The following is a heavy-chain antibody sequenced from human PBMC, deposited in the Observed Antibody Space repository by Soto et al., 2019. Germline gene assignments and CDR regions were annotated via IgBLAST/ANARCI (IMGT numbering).Heavy chain of an antibody. V-gene: IGHV3-15*01. CDR3: TTQADSGYDLAFAAFDI. CDR2: IKSKTDGGTT. Sequence: PGGSLRLSCAASGFTFSNAWMSWVRQAPGKGLEWVGRIKSKTDGGTTDYAAPVKGRFTISRDDSKNTLYLQMNSLKTEDTAVYYCTTQADSGYDLAFAAFDILGQGTMVPVSS. CDR1: GFTFSNAW. D-gene: IGHD5-12*01. J-gene: IGHJ3*02.